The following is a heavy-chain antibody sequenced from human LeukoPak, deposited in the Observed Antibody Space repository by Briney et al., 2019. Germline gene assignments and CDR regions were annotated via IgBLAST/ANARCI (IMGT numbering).Heavy chain of an antibody. D-gene: IGHD5-18*01. J-gene: IGHJ4*02. CDR1: GYTFTGYY. V-gene: IGHV1-2*02. Sequence: ASVTVSCTASGYTFTGYYMHWVWHAHGQGLEWVGCINPNSSGTNYAQKFQGTVTMTRDTSISTAYMELSRLRSDDTAVYYCTRSETRNLPGYQFDYWGQGTLVTVSS. CDR2: INPNSSGT. CDR3: TRSETRNLPGYQFDY.